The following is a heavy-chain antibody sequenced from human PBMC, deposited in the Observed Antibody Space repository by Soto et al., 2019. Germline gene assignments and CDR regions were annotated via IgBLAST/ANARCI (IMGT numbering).Heavy chain of an antibody. CDR3: ARGTPFNYAGFDV. Sequence: QAHLEQSGAEVKRPGASVKVSCKASGYTFSDFDINWLRQASGQGPEWMGRMNAKSGDTFFAQRFQGKFNMTWDTSLSTAYREVGSLTSDDTAIYYCARGTPFNYAGFDVWGQGTTVAVSS. CDR1: GYTFSDFD. V-gene: IGHV1-8*01. J-gene: IGHJ6*02. D-gene: IGHD3-16*01. CDR2: MNAKSGDT.